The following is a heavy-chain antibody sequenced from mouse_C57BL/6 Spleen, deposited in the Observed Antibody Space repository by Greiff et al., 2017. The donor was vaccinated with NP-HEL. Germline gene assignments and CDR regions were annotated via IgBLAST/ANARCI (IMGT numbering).Heavy chain of an antibody. Sequence: QVQLQQSGPGLVQPSQSLSITCTVSGFSLTSYGVHWVRQSPGKGLEWLGVIWSGGSTDYNAAFIYRLSISKDNSKSQVFFKMNSLQADDTAIYYCARETPPYPPLRYSGEGTTLTVSS. CDR3: ARETPPYPPLRY. CDR1: GFSLTSYG. J-gene: IGHJ2*01. V-gene: IGHV2-2*01. CDR2: IWSGGST.